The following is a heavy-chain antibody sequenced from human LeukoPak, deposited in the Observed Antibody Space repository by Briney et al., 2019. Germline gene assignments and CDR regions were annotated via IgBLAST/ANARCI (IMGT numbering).Heavy chain of an antibody. J-gene: IGHJ4*02. CDR2: ISSSGSTI. CDR3: ARGDGYDEIPFDY. CDR1: GFTFSSYE. Sequence: TGGSLRLSCAASGFTFSSYEMNWVRQAPGKGLEWVSYISSSGSTIYYADSVKGRFTISRDNAKNSLYLQMNSLRAEDTAVYYCARGDGYDEIPFDYWGQGTLVTVSS. V-gene: IGHV3-48*03. D-gene: IGHD5-24*01.